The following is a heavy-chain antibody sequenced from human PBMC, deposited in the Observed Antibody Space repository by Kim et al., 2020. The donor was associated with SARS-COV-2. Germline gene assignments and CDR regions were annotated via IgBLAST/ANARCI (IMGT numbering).Heavy chain of an antibody. J-gene: IGHJ4*02. D-gene: IGHD2-8*01. V-gene: IGHV5-10-1*01. Sequence: SPSFQGHVTISADKSISTAYLQWSSLKASDTAMYYCARHGINARGHTHDYWGQGTLVTVSS. CDR3: ARHGINARGHTHDY.